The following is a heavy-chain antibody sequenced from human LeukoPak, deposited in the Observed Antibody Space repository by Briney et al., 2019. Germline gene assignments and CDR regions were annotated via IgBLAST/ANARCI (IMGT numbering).Heavy chain of an antibody. D-gene: IGHD3-22*01. J-gene: IGHJ4*02. V-gene: IGHV3-11*04. Sequence: GGSLRLSCAASGFTFSDYYMSWIRQAPGKGLEWVSYISSSGSTIYYADSVKGRFTISRDNAKNSLYLQMNSLRAEDAAVYYCARVAAYHYDSSGYYPHWGQGTLVTVSS. CDR2: ISSSGSTI. CDR1: GFTFSDYY. CDR3: ARVAAYHYDSSGYYPH.